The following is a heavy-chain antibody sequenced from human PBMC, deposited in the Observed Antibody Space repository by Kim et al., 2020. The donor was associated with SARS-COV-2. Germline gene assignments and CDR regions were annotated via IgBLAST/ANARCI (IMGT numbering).Heavy chain of an antibody. CDR1: GFTFGDYA. CDR3: AKDHIVVVPAAPYYYYGMDV. V-gene: IGHV3-9*01. J-gene: IGHJ6*04. Sequence: GGSLRLSCAASGFTFGDYAMHWVRQAPGKGLEWVSGISWISGSIGYADSVKGRFTISRDNAKNSLYLQMNSLRAEDTALYYCAKDHIVVVPAAPYYYYGMDVWGEGTTVTVSS. D-gene: IGHD2-2*01. CDR2: ISWISGSI.